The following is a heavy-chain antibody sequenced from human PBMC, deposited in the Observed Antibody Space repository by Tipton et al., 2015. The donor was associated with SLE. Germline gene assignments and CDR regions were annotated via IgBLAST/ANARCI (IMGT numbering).Heavy chain of an antibody. CDR3: ARGGGL. Sequence: SLRLSCAASGFTVSNNFMSWVRQPPGKGLEWVSVLYAGGSPYHADSVKGRFTISRDNSKNMVYLQMNSLRAEDTAVYYCARGGGLWGQGTLVTVSS. D-gene: IGHD3-16*01. CDR1: GFTVSNNF. V-gene: IGHV3-66*02. CDR2: LYAGGSP. J-gene: IGHJ4*02.